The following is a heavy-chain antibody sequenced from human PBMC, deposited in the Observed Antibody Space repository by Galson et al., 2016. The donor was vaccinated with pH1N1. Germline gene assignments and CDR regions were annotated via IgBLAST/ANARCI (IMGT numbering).Heavy chain of an antibody. Sequence: SVKVSCKASGFTFSNYGFSWVRQAPGQGLEWMAWISAFNGDTKYAHKVQDRLTVTTDSSTNTAYMELRSLRSDDTALYFCARQSIAARPVFFDFCGRGTQVTVSS. CDR2: ISAFNGDT. CDR1: GFTFSNYG. V-gene: IGHV1-18*01. CDR3: ARQSIAARPVFFDF. D-gene: IGHD6-6*01. J-gene: IGHJ4*01.